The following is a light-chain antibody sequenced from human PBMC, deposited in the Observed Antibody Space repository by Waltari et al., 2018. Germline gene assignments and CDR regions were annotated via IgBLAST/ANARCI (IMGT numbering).Light chain of an antibody. CDR1: QSIHSY. J-gene: IGKJ2*01. CDR3: QQSFSTPYT. CDR2: TAS. V-gene: IGKV1-39*01. Sequence: DIQMTQSPSSLSASVGDRVTITCRASQSIHSYVSWYQQIPGKAPKLLIYTASYLQSGVPSRFSGSGSGTDFTLTISSLQPEDFASYYCQQSFSTPYTFAQGTRLDIK.